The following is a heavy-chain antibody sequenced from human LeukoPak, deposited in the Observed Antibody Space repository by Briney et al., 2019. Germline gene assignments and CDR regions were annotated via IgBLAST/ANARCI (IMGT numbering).Heavy chain of an antibody. CDR2: INHSGST. D-gene: IGHD3-22*01. V-gene: IGHV4-34*01. CDR1: GGSFSGYY. J-gene: IGHJ4*02. CDR3: ARLNSSGYKGDY. Sequence: PSETLSLTCAVYGGSFSGYYWSWIRQPPGKGLEWIGEINHSGSTNYNPSLKSRVTISVDTSKNQFSLKLSSVTAADTAVYYCARLNSSGYKGDYWGQGTLVTVSS.